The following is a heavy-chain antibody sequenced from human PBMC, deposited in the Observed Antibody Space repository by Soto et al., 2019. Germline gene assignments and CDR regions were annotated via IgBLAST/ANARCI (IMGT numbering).Heavy chain of an antibody. CDR2: ISSSSSYI. D-gene: IGHD5-12*01. J-gene: IGHJ4*02. Sequence: GGSLRLSCAASGFTFSSYSMNWVRQAPGKGLEWVSSISSSSSYIYYADSVKGRFTISRDNAKNSLYLQMNSLRAEDTAVYYCARDWMGVATIPDFDYWGQGTLVTVSS. V-gene: IGHV3-21*01. CDR3: ARDWMGVATIPDFDY. CDR1: GFTFSSYS.